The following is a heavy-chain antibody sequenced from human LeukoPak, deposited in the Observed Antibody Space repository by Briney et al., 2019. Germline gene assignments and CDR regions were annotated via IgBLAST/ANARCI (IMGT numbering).Heavy chain of an antibody. V-gene: IGHV3-48*01. CDR2: ITTSGTTQ. Sequence: PGGSLRLSCAASGFTFSSYSMNWVRQAPGKGLEWVSYITTSGTTQYYADSVRGRFTISRDNSKNTLYLQMNSLRAEDTAVYYCAKERLRFLEWLSATSSYYFDYWGQGTLVTVSS. CDR1: GFTFSSYS. CDR3: AKERLRFLEWLSATSSYYFDY. J-gene: IGHJ4*02. D-gene: IGHD3-3*01.